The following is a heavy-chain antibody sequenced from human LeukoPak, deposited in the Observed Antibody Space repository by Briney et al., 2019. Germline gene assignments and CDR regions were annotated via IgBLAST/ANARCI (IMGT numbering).Heavy chain of an antibody. CDR3: ARGGSPPEALGDTFDV. Sequence: PGGSLRLSCAASGFTFSSYWMHWVRQAPGKGLVWVSRVKSDGSSTSYADSVKGRFTVSRDNAKNTLILQMNSLRAEDTAVYYCARGGSPPEALGDTFDVWGHGTLVTVSS. V-gene: IGHV3-74*01. CDR1: GFTFSSYW. J-gene: IGHJ3*01. CDR2: VKSDGSST. D-gene: IGHD1-26*01.